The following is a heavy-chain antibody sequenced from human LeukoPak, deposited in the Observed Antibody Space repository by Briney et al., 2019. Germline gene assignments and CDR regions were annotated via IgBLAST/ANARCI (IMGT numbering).Heavy chain of an antibody. V-gene: IGHV3-23*01. CDR2: ISGSGYST. J-gene: IGHJ4*02. CDR3: ANEAPYFDY. Sequence: GGSLRLSCAASGLTFTNYAMAWVRQAPGKGLEWVSVISGSGYSTHYADFVKGRFTISRDNSKNTLYMQLNSLRAEDTAVYYCANEAPYFDYWGQGTLVTVSS. CDR1: GLTFTNYA.